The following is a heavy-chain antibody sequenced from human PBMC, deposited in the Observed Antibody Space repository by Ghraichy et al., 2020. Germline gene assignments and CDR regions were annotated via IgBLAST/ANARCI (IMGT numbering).Heavy chain of an antibody. J-gene: IGHJ4*02. D-gene: IGHD2-2*01. CDR1: GFTFSSYG. Sequence: GSLRLSCAASGFTFSSYGMHWVRQAPGKGLEWVAVISYDGSNKYYADSVKGRFTISRDNSKNTLYLQMNSLRAEDTAVYYCAKDYKRYCSSTSCYGVDYWGQGTLVTVSS. CDR3: AKDYKRYCSSTSCYGVDY. V-gene: IGHV3-30*18. CDR2: ISYDGSNK.